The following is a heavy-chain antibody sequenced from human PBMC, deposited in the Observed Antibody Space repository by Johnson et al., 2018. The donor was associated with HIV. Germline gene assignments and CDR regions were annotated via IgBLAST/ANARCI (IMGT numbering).Heavy chain of an antibody. CDR2: IRSDGGNK. J-gene: IGHJ3*02. Sequence: QVQLVESGGGVVQPGRSLRLSCAASGFTFSSYGMHWVRQAPGKGLEWVSFIRSDGGNKYYADAVKGRFSMSRDNAKNTLYLQMNSLRAGDTAVYYCARRDLGTISLDIWGQGTMVTVSS. CDR1: GFTFSSYG. V-gene: IGHV3-33*08. D-gene: IGHD1-7*01. CDR3: ARRDLGTISLDI.